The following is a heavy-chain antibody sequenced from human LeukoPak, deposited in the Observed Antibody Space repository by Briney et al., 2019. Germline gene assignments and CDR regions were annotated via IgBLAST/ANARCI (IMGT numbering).Heavy chain of an antibody. D-gene: IGHD6-19*01. J-gene: IGHJ4*02. CDR1: GFTFSSYA. CDR2: ISYDGSNK. CDR3: ARDSGIAVRLFDY. Sequence: GGSPRLSCAASGFTFSSYAMHWVRKAPGKGLEWVAVISYDGSNKYYADSVKGRFTISRDNSKNTLYLQMNSLRAEDTAVYCCARDSGIAVRLFDYWGQGTLVTVSS. V-gene: IGHV3-30*04.